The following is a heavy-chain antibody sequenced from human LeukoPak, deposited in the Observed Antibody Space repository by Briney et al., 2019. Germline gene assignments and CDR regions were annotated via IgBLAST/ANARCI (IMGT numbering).Heavy chain of an antibody. CDR2: IRSKADGGTT. D-gene: IGHD2-2*01. J-gene: IGHJ4*02. CDR3: TRLRGDVVVVPGAIFDY. CDR1: GFTFGDYA. V-gene: IGHV3-49*04. Sequence: GGSLRLSCAASGFTFGDYAMSWVRQAPGKGLEWVGFIRSKADGGTTEYAASVKGTFTISIDDSKSNAYLQMNSLKTEDTAVYYSTRLRGDVVVVPGAIFDYWGQGTLVTVSS.